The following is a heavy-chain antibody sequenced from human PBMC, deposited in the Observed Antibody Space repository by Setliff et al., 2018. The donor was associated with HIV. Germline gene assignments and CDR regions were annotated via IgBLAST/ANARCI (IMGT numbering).Heavy chain of an antibody. CDR3: ARDKGPNLLDY. V-gene: IGHV3-9*01. CDR2: VSWNSVKI. D-gene: IGHD2-8*01. Sequence: LRLSCVASGFNIEEYAMAWVRQVPGKGLEWVSSVSWNSVKIDYADSVKGRFTISRDNAKNTHYLQMTSLRPEDTAVYYCARDKGPNLLDYWGQGTLVTVSS. CDR1: GFNIEEYA. J-gene: IGHJ4*02.